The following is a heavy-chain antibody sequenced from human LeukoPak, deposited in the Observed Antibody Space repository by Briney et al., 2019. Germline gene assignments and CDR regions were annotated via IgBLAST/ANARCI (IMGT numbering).Heavy chain of an antibody. V-gene: IGHV3-33*01. J-gene: IGHJ4*02. CDR1: GFTFSSYG. Sequence: PGRSLRLSCAASGFTFSSYGMHRVRQAPGKGLEWVAVIWYDGSNKYYADSVKGRFTISRDNSKNTLYLQMNSLRAEDTAVYYCARDRLGGYSYGYDYWGQGTLVTVSS. D-gene: IGHD5-18*01. CDR3: ARDRLGGYSYGYDY. CDR2: IWYDGSNK.